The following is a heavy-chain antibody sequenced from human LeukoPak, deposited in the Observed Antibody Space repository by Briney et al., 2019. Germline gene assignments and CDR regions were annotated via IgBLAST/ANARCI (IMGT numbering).Heavy chain of an antibody. Sequence: GGSVRLSCEASGFTFSNYAMTWVRQAPGKGLEWVSSIRGSGASSFYADSVKGRFAMSRDNSKSTLYLQMNSLRVGDTAVYYCGRDPNGDYVGAFDFGGQGTVVTVSS. CDR1: GFTFSNYA. CDR3: GRDPNGDYVGAFDF. CDR2: IRGSGASS. D-gene: IGHD4-17*01. V-gene: IGHV3-23*01. J-gene: IGHJ3*01.